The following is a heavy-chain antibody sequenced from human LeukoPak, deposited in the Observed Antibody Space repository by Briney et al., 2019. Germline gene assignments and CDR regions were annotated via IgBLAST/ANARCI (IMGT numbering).Heavy chain of an antibody. D-gene: IGHD3-16*01. J-gene: IGHJ3*01. V-gene: IGHV3-23*01. Sequence: GGSLRLSGEASGLTFDKHAMTWVRQAPGKGLNGVSGIGISGGDTYYADSVKGRSTISRDNSKNTLFLQMNSLRAEDTALYFCLKGGWGSTFHVWGQGTMVTVSS. CDR1: GLTFDKHA. CDR2: IGISGGDT. CDR3: LKGGWGSTFHV.